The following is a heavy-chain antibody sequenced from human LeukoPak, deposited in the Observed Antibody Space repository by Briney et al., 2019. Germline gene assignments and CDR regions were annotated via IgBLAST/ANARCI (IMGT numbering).Heavy chain of an antibody. CDR1: GGSISSYY. V-gene: IGHV4-59*01. CDR2: IYYSGST. Sequence: SETLSLTCTVSGGSISSYYWSWIRQPPGKGKEWIGYIYYSGSTSYNPSLKSRVTISVDTSKNQFSLKVSSVTAADTAVYYCARRTGYYDGFDYWGQGTLVTVSS. J-gene: IGHJ4*02. CDR3: ARRTGYYDGFDY. D-gene: IGHD3/OR15-3a*01.